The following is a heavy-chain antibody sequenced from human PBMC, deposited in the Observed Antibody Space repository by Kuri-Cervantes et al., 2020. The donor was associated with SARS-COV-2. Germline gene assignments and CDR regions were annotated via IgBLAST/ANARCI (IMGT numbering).Heavy chain of an antibody. J-gene: IGHJ6*03. Sequence: GGSLRLSCQGSGYTFTDSWIGWVRQMPGKGLEWMGIINPGDSNTRYSPSFQGQVTISADKSISTAYLQWSSLKASDTAMYYCARLLGDSDIVGYYYYMDVWGQGTTVTVSS. CDR2: INPGDSNT. V-gene: IGHV5-51*01. CDR1: GYTFTDSW. D-gene: IGHD5-12*01. CDR3: ARLLGDSDIVGYYYYMDV.